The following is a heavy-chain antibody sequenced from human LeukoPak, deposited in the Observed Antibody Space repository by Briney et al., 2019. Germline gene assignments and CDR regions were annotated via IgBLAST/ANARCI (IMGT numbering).Heavy chain of an antibody. CDR1: GYTLTELS. D-gene: IGHD2-15*01. CDR3: ALGGGCSGGSCQEYDYWYFDL. J-gene: IGHJ2*01. CDR2: FDPEDGET. V-gene: IGHV1-24*01. Sequence: ASVKVSCKVSGYTLTELSMHWVRQAPGKGLEWMGGFDPEDGETIYAQKFQGRVTMTEDTSTDTAYMELSSLRSEDTAVYYCALGGGCSGGSCQEYDYWYFDLWGRGTLVTVSS.